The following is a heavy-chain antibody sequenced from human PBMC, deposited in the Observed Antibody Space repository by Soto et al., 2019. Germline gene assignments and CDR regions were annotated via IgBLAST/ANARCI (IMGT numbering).Heavy chain of an antibody. CDR3: ATPTIAAAGLELERRLYFDY. J-gene: IGHJ4*02. CDR2: IIPILGIA. Sequence: GASVKVSCKASGGTFSSYTISLVRQAPGQGLEWMGRIIPILGIANYAQKFQGRVTITADKSTSTAYMELSSLRSEDTAVYYCATPTIAAAGLELERRLYFDYWGQGTLVTVSS. V-gene: IGHV1-69*02. D-gene: IGHD6-13*01. CDR1: GGTFSSYT.